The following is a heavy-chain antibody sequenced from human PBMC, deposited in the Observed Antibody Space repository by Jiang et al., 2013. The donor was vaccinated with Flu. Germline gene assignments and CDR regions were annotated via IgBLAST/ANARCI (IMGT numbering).Heavy chain of an antibody. Sequence: QTLSLTCAISGDSVSSNGAAWNWIRQFPSTGLEWLGRTYYRSKWSNDYAVSVKSRITXNPDTSKNQXSLQLNSVTPDDTAVYYCARDLSTHGLYFDYWGQGTLVTVSS. V-gene: IGHV6-1*01. CDR1: GDSVSSNGAA. CDR2: TYYRSKWSN. D-gene: IGHD5/OR15-5a*01. J-gene: IGHJ4*02. CDR3: ARDLSTHGLYFDY.